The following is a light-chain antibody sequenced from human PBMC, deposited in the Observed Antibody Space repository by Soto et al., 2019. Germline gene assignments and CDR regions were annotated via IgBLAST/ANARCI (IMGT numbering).Light chain of an antibody. CDR2: EAS. CDR1: EGKRNY. V-gene: IGKV1-27*01. J-gene: IGKJ3*01. CDR3: QKYNSAPFT. Sequence: DIQMTQSTSSLSASVGDRDPITTRAREGKRNYLAWYQQKPGKLPKLLIYEASTLQSGVPSRFSGSGFGTDFTLTISSLQPEDVAAYYCQKYNSAPFTFGPGTKVDIK.